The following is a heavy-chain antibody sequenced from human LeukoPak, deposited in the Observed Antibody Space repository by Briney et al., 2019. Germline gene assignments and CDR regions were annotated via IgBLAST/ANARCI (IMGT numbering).Heavy chain of an antibody. V-gene: IGHV1-18*01. J-gene: IGHJ4*02. CDR3: ARAKSYGSGSYPGAY. D-gene: IGHD3-10*01. Sequence: ASVKVSCKASGYTFTSYSISWVRQAPGQGLEWMGWISAYNGNTNYAQKLQGRVTMTTDTSTSTAYMELRSLRSDDTAVYYCARAKSYGSGSYPGAYWGQGTLVTVSS. CDR1: GYTFTSYS. CDR2: ISAYNGNT.